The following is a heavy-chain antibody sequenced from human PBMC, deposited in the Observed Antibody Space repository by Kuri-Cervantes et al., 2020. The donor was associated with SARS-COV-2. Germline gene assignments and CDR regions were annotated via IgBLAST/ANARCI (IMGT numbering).Heavy chain of an antibody. D-gene: IGHD1-26*01. CDR2: INPNNGGT. V-gene: IGHV1-2*02. CDR1: GYTFSGYY. CDR3: ARVAVGATHPNYYMDV. J-gene: IGHJ6*03. Sequence: ASVKVSCKASGYTFSGYYMHWVRQAPGQGLEWMGWINPNNGGTNYAQKFQGRVTMTRDTSISTAYMELSRLRSDDTAVYYCARVAVGATHPNYYMDVWGKGTTVTVSS.